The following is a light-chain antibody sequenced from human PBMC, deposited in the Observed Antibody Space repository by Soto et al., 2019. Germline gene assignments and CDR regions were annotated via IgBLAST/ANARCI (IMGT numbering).Light chain of an antibody. CDR2: WAS. V-gene: IGKV4-1*01. J-gene: IGKJ3*01. CDR1: QSVLYSSNNKDY. Sequence: DIVMTQSPDSLAVSLGERATINCKSSQSVLYSSNNKDYLAWYQQKPGQPPKQLIYWASTRESGVPDRVSGSGSGTDFTLTINSLQAEDVAVYYCQQYYTTPITFGPGTKVDIK. CDR3: QQYYTTPIT.